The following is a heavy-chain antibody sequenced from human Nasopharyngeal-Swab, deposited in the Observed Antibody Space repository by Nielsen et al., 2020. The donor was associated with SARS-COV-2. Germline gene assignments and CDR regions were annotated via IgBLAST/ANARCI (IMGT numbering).Heavy chain of an antibody. CDR2: IKTETDGRTR. CDR3: TAGVGTSDHDY. J-gene: IGHJ4*02. D-gene: IGHD1-26*01. Sequence: GGSLTLSCAGSGFTFSNAWMSWVRQAPGKGLKWVGRIKTETDGRTRDYAAPVKGRFAISRDDSKHTLYLQMNSLQTEDTAVYYCTAGVGTSDHDYWGQGALVTVSS. CDR1: GFTFSNAW. V-gene: IGHV3-15*01.